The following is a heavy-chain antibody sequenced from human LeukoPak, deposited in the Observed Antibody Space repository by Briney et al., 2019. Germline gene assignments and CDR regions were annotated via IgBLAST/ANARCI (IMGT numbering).Heavy chain of an antibody. D-gene: IGHD5-12*01. CDR2: IIPILGIA. CDR1: GYTFTSYY. Sequence: GASVKVSCKASGYTFTSYYMHWVRQAPGQGLEWMGRIIPILGIANYAQKFQGRVTITADKSTSTAYMELSSLRSEDTAVYYCARATVDIVATNYGDRGYYFDYWGQGTLVTVSS. V-gene: IGHV1-69*04. J-gene: IGHJ4*02. CDR3: ARATVDIVATNYGDRGYYFDY.